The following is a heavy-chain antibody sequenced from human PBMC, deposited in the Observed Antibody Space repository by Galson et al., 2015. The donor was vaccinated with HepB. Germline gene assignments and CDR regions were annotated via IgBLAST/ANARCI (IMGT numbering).Heavy chain of an antibody. J-gene: IGHJ5*02. CDR1: GGTFSSYA. D-gene: IGHD2-15*01. Sequence: SVKVSCKASGGTFSSYAISWVRQAPGQGLEWMGGIIPIFGTANYAQKFQGRVTITADESTSTAYMELSSLRSEDTAVYYCARESERSHTLGYCSGGSCDNWFDPWGQGTLVTVSS. V-gene: IGHV1-69*13. CDR2: IIPIFGTA. CDR3: ARESERSHTLGYCSGGSCDNWFDP.